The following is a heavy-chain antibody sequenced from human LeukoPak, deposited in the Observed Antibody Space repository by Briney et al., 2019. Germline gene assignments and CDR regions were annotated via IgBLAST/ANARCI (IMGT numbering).Heavy chain of an antibody. CDR3: VREVGRAYYFDY. J-gene: IGHJ4*02. Sequence: PGGSLRLSCAASGFTFNTFMHWVRQAPGKGLEWLAVIWSDGSDKFYADSVKGRFTISRDNFKNTLYLQMDSLRVEDTAVYYCVREVGRAYYFDYWGQGTPVTVSS. V-gene: IGHV3-33*01. CDR2: IWSDGSDK. CDR1: GFTFNTF. D-gene: IGHD1-26*01.